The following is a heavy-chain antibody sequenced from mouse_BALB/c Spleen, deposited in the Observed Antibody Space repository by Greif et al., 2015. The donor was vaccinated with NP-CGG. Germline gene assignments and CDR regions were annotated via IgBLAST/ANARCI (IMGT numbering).Heavy chain of an antibody. V-gene: IGHV2-2*02. CDR1: GFSLTSYG. J-gene: IGHJ4*01. CDR3: ASPYDYYAMDY. CDR2: IWSGGNT. Sequence: VMLVESGPGLVQPSQSLSITCTVSGFSLTSYGVHWVRQSPGKGLEWLGVIWSGGNTDYNAAFISRLSISKDNSKSQVFFKMDSLQANDTAIYYCASPYDYYAMDYWGQGTSVTVSS.